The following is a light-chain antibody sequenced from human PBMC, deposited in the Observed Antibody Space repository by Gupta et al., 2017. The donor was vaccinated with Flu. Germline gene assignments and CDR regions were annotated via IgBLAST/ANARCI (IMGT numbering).Light chain of an antibody. V-gene: IGLV1-51*01. J-gene: IGLJ2*01. Sequence: QSVLTQPPSVSAAPGQKVTISCSGSSSNIGNNYVSWYQQVPGAAPKLLIYGDNKRPSGIPDRFSGSKSGASATLDITGLQTGDQGDYYCVGWDGSLTTVLFGGGTKLTVL. CDR2: GDN. CDR3: VGWDGSLTTVL. CDR1: SSNIGNNY.